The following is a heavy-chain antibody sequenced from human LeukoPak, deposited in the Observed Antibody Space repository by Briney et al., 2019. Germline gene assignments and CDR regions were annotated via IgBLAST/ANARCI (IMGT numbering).Heavy chain of an antibody. D-gene: IGHD3-9*01. CDR1: GYTFTSYH. J-gene: IGHJ6*02. CDR3: ARVLTGLALADYYYYAMDV. Sequence: ASVKVSCKASGYTFTSYHMHWVRQAPGQGLEWMGWINPSRGGTNYAQRFQGRVTMTRDTSISTAYMELSSLRSDDAAVYYCARVLTGLALADYYYYAMDVWGQGTTVTVSS. CDR2: INPSRGGT. V-gene: IGHV1-2*02.